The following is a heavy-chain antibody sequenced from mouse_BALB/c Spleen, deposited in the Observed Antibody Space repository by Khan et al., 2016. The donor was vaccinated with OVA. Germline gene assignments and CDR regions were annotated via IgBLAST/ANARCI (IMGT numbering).Heavy chain of an antibody. CDR2: IWAGGSK. CDR3: ARNREPDYFDY. Sequence: QVQLKESGPGLVAPSQSLSITCTVSGFSLTNYGVHWVRQPPGKGLEWLGVIWAGGSKNYNSALMSRLSISKDNSKSQVFLKMNRLQTDDTAMYFCARNREPDYFDYWSKGTTLTVSS. CDR1: GFSLTNYG. J-gene: IGHJ2*01. V-gene: IGHV2-9*02.